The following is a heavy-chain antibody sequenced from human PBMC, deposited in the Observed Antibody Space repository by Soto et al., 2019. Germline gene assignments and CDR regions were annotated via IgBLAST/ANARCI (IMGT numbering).Heavy chain of an antibody. Sequence: QITLKESGPTLVKPTQTLTLACTFSGFSLTTSGVGVGWIRQSPGKALDWLALIYWDDDKRYSPSLKSRLTTPKNTSKTPLLLTIANMDPVHPATYFFAQLFRGHYNFAYWGQGTLVTVSS. CDR3: AQLFRGHYNFAY. V-gene: IGHV2-5*02. CDR2: IYWDDDK. D-gene: IGHD4-4*01. CDR1: GFSLTTSGVG. J-gene: IGHJ4*02.